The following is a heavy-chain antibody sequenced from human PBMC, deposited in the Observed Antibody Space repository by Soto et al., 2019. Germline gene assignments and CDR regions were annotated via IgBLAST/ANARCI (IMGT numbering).Heavy chain of an antibody. J-gene: IGHJ4*02. CDR3: ARDRPRITIFGAFDY. Sequence: QVQLVESGGGVVQPGRSLRLSCAASGFTFSSFVMHWVRQAPGKGLECVAVISYDGSNKYYADSVKGRFTISRDNSKNTLYLQINSLRAEDTAVYYCARDRPRITIFGAFDYWGQGTLVTVSS. D-gene: IGHD3-3*01. V-gene: IGHV3-30-3*01. CDR2: ISYDGSNK. CDR1: GFTFSSFV.